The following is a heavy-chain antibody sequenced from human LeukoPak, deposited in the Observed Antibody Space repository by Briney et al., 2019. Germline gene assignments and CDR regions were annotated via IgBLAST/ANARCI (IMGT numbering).Heavy chain of an antibody. CDR1: GGSISSYY. D-gene: IGHD3-10*01. Sequence: SETLSLTCTVSGGSISSYYWGWIRQPPGKGLEWIGSIFRTGSTYYSASLKSRLSISVDTSKNHIVLKLTSVTAADTAVYFCARRVGFYGSGSLNYFDPWGQGILVSVSS. CDR2: IFRTGST. J-gene: IGHJ5*01. V-gene: IGHV4-39*02. CDR3: ARRVGFYGSGSLNYFDP.